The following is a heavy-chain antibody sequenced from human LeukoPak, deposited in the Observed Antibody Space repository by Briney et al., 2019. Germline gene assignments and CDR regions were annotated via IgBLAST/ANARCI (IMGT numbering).Heavy chain of an antibody. CDR3: ARVDGAMGSLDY. V-gene: IGHV3-33*01. Sequence: GGSLRLSCAASGFTFSTYAMHWVRQAPGKGLEGVAVIWCVGSNKNYVDSVKGRFTISRDNAKNTLYLQMNSLRAEDTAVYYCARVDGAMGSLDYWGQGMLVTVSS. D-gene: IGHD5-18*01. CDR1: GFTFSTYA. CDR2: IWCVGSNK. J-gene: IGHJ4*02.